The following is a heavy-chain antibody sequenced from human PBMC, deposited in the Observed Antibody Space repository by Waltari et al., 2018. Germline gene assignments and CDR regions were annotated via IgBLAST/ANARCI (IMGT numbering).Heavy chain of an antibody. CDR1: GGSNSSSHW. V-gene: IGHV4-4*02. J-gene: IGHJ4*02. Sequence: QVQLQESGPGLVKPSETLSLTCAVSGGSNSSSHWWSWMRQPPGKGLEWIGNIGGSSGSTYYNPSLKSRVTISKDTSKNQFSLKLSSVTAADTAVYYCARGIYSSWPNDYWGQGVLVTVSS. D-gene: IGHD6-6*01. CDR3: ARGIYSSWPNDY. CDR2: IGGSSGST.